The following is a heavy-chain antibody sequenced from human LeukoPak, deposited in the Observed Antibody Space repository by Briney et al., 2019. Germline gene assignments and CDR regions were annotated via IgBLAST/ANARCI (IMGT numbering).Heavy chain of an antibody. CDR2: SSSSSSTI. CDR3: AREGYDLNYYYYMDV. CDR1: GFTFSSYS. Sequence: GGSLRLSCAASGFTFSSYSMNWVRQAPGKGLEWVSYSSSSSSTIYYADSVKGRFTISRDNAKNSLYLQMNSLRAEDTAVYYCAREGYDLNYYYYMDVWGKGTTVTVSS. J-gene: IGHJ6*03. D-gene: IGHD5-12*01. V-gene: IGHV3-48*01.